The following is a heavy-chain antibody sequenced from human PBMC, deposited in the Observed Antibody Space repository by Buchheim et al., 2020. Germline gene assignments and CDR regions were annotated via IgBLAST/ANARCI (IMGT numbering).Heavy chain of an antibody. CDR3: ARDLVGYYYDSSGYYPGEY. CDR1: GFTFSSYA. J-gene: IGHJ4*02. CDR2: ISYDGSNK. V-gene: IGHV3-30-3*01. Sequence: QVQLVESGGGVVQPGRSLRLSCADSGFTFSSYAMHWVRQAPGKGLEWVAVISYDGSNKYYADSVKGRFTISRDNSTNTLYLQMNSLRAEDTAVYYCARDLVGYYYDSSGYYPGEYGGQGTL. D-gene: IGHD3-22*01.